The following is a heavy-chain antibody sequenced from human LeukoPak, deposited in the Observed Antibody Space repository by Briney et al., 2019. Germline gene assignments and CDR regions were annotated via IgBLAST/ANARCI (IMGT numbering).Heavy chain of an antibody. J-gene: IGHJ3*02. Sequence: GGSLRLSCAASGFTFSNYWMSWLRQAPGKGLEWVANIRQDGIKKNYVDSVEGRFTISRDNAKNSLYLQMNSLRAEDTAVYYCARESPKTVYYYDSSGSYMGAFDIWGQGTMVTVSS. CDR1: GFTFSNYW. CDR3: ARESPKTVYYYDSSGSYMGAFDI. D-gene: IGHD3-22*01. CDR2: IRQDGIKK. V-gene: IGHV3-7*01.